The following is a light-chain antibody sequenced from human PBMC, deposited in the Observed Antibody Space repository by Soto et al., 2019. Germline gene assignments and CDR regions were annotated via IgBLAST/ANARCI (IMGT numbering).Light chain of an antibody. V-gene: IGLV2-14*01. CDR3: GSYTSVSTLV. Sequence: QSALTQPASVSGSPGQSITISCTGTSSDVGGYNYVSWYQQHPGKAPKLMIYEVSNRPSGVSNRFSGSKSGNTASLTISGLQAEDEADYYCGSYTSVSTLVFGGGTMVTVL. CDR2: EVS. CDR1: SSDVGGYNY. J-gene: IGLJ2*01.